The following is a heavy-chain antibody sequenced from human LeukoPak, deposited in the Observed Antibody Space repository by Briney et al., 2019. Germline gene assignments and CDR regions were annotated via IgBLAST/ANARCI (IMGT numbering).Heavy chain of an antibody. CDR2: INPNSGGT. D-gene: IGHD4-23*01. V-gene: IGHV1-2*02. Sequence: ASVKVSCKASGYTFTGYYMHWVRQAPGQGLEWMGWINPNSGGTNYAQKFQGRVTMTRDTSISTAYMGLSRLRSDDTAVYYCARLTTVVTHLFDYWGQGTLVTVSS. J-gene: IGHJ4*02. CDR3: ARLTTVVTHLFDY. CDR1: GYTFTGYY.